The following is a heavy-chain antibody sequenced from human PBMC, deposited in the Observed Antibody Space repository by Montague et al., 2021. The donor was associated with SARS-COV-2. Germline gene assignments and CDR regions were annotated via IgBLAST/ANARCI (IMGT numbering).Heavy chain of an antibody. CDR3: ARVLGGYYGMDV. CDR2: ISYDGSNK. V-gene: IGHV3-30-3*01. D-gene: IGHD2/OR15-2a*01. CDR1: GFTFSSYA. Sequence: SLRLSCAASGFTFSSYAMHWVRQAPGQGLEWVAVISYDGSNKYYVDSVKGRFTISRDNSKNTLYLQINSLRAEDTAVYYCARVLGGYYGMDVWGRGTTVTVSS. J-gene: IGHJ6*02.